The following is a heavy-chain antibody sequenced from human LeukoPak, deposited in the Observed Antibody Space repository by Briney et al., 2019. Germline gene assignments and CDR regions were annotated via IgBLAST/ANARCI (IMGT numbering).Heavy chain of an antibody. Sequence: GGSLRLSCAASGFTLSSYWMSWVRQAPGKGLEWVANIKQDGSEEYYVDSVKGRFTISRDNAKNSLFLQMNSLRVEDTALYYCARWDSGSYYGIGDWGQGTLVTVSS. D-gene: IGHD1-26*01. CDR2: IKQDGSEE. CDR3: ARWDSGSYYGIGD. CDR1: GFTLSSYW. V-gene: IGHV3-7*01. J-gene: IGHJ4*02.